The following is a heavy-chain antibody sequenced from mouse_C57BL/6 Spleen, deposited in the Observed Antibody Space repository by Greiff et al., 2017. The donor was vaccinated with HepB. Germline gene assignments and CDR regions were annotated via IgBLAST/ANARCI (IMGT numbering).Heavy chain of an antibody. V-gene: IGHV1-52*01. Sequence: VQLQQSGAELVRPGSSVKLSCKASGYTFTSYWMHWVKQRPIQGLEWIGNIDPSDSETHYNQKFKDKATLTVDKSSSTAYMQLSSLTSEDSAVYYCARSWERGYFDVWGTGTTVTVSS. D-gene: IGHD4-1*01. CDR1: GYTFTSYW. CDR3: ARSWERGYFDV. J-gene: IGHJ1*03. CDR2: IDPSDSET.